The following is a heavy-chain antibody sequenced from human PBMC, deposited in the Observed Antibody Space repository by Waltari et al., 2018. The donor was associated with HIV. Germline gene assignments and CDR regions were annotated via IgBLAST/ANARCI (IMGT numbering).Heavy chain of an antibody. Sequence: QVQLQESGPGLVKPSGTLSLTCAVSGGSISSSNWWSWVRQPPGKGLEWIGEIYHGGSTNYNPSLTSRVTISVDKSKNQFSLKLSAVTAADTAVYYCARDHQEANWFDPWGQGTLVTVSS. V-gene: IGHV4-4*02. CDR2: IYHGGST. CDR1: GGSISSSNW. J-gene: IGHJ5*02. CDR3: ARDHQEANWFDP.